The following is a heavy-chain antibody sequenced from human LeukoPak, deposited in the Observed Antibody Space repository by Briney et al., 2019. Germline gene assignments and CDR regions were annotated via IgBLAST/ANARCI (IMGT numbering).Heavy chain of an antibody. Sequence: GGSLRLSCAASGFNFNAAWMTWVRQAPGKGLEWVSSISSSSSYIYYADSVKGRFTISRDNAKNSLYLQMNSLRAEDTAVYYCARDSVRGAKPYYFDYWGQGTLVTVSS. CDR3: ARDSVRGAKPYYFDY. J-gene: IGHJ4*02. CDR1: GFNFNAAW. V-gene: IGHV3-21*01. D-gene: IGHD3-10*01. CDR2: ISSSSSYI.